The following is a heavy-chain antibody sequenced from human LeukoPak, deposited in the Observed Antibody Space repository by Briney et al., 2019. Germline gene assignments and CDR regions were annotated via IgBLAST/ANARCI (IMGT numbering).Heavy chain of an antibody. CDR3: ASRGHSSGWYMVDY. CDR2: INSDGSST. CDR1: GFTFSSYW. D-gene: IGHD6-19*01. J-gene: IGHJ4*02. Sequence: GGSLRLSXAASGFTFSSYWMHWVRQAPGKGLVWVSRINSDGSSTSYADSVKGRFTISRDNAKNTLYLQMNSLRAEDTAVYYCASRGHSSGWYMVDYWGQGTLVTVSS. V-gene: IGHV3-74*01.